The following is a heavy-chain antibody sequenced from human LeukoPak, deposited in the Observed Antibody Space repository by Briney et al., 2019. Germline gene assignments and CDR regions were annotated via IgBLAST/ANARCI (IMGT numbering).Heavy chain of an antibody. D-gene: IGHD5-12*01. Sequence: GASVKVSCKASGYTLTSYYMHWVRQAPGQGLEGMGIINPSGGSTNYAQKFQGRVTMTRDMSTRTVYMELSSLRFEDTAVYYCANQEWLRFNLNAFDIWGQGTMVTVSS. J-gene: IGHJ3*02. CDR1: GYTLTSYY. V-gene: IGHV1-46*01. CDR2: INPSGGST. CDR3: ANQEWLRFNLNAFDI.